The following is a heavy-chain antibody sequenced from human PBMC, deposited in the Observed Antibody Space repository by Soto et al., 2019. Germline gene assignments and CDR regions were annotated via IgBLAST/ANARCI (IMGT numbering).Heavy chain of an antibody. J-gene: IGHJ6*03. CDR2: ISSSSSYI. CDR1: GFTFSSYS. Sequence: PGGSLRLSCAASGFTFSSYSMNWVRQAPGKGLEWVSSISSSSSYIYYADSVKGRFTISRDNAKNSLYLQMNSLRAEDTAVYYCARASSTSVYYYYMDVWGKGTTVTV. CDR3: ARASSTSVYYYYMDV. V-gene: IGHV3-21*01. D-gene: IGHD2-2*01.